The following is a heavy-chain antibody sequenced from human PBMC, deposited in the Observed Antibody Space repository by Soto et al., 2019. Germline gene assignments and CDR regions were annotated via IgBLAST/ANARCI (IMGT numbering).Heavy chain of an antibody. Sequence: GGSLRLSCAASGFIFSDYGMTWVRQAPGKGLEWVSGISSSGSRTYYADSVKGRFTISRDNSKNMLYVQIDNLRADDTAVYYCGRDNKRELPHQLDCCGQGTLFSVSS. CDR1: GFIFSDYG. CDR3: GRDNKRELPHQLDC. V-gene: IGHV3-23*01. CDR2: ISSSGSRT. D-gene: IGHD3-10*01. J-gene: IGHJ1*01.